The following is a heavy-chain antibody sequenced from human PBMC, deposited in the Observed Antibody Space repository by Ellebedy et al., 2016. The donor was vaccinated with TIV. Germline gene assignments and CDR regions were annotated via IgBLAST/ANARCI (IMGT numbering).Heavy chain of an antibody. D-gene: IGHD3-10*01. J-gene: IGHJ6*02. CDR2: IYHSGST. CDR1: GGSMTSYD. CDR3: ARRGSGSPEDYYGMDV. V-gene: IGHV4-59*08. Sequence: MPSETLSLTCTVSGGSMTSYDWSWIRQPPGKGLEWIGYIYHSGSTNYNPSLKSRVIISVDTSKDQFSLKLSSVTAADTAVYYCARRGSGSPEDYYGMDVWGQGTTVTVSS.